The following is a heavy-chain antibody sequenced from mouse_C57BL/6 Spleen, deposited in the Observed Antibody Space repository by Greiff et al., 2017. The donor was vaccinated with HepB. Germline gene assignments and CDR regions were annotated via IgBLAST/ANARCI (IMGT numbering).Heavy chain of an antibody. V-gene: IGHV5-12*01. CDR1: GFTFSDYY. J-gene: IGHJ2*01. Sequence: EVKLMESGGGLVQPGGSLKLSCAASGFTFSDYYMYWVRQTPEKRLEWVAYISNGGGSTYYPDTVKGRFTISRDNAKNNLYLQMSRLKSEDTAMYYCARGGLLDYWGQGTTLTVSS. CDR2: ISNGGGST. D-gene: IGHD2-4*01. CDR3: ARGGLLDY.